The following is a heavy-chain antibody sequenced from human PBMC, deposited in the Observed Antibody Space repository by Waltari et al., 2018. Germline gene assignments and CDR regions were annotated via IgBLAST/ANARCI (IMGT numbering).Heavy chain of an antibody. Sequence: QVQLVQSGAEVKKPGASVKVSCKASGYTFTSYAMHWVRQAPGQRLEWMGWINAGNGNTKYSQKFQGRVTITRDTSASTAYMERSSLRSEDTAVYYCARGHHQGELPTLDYWGQGTLVTVSS. D-gene: IGHD1-26*01. CDR2: INAGNGNT. CDR3: ARGHHQGELPTLDY. V-gene: IGHV1-3*01. J-gene: IGHJ4*02. CDR1: GYTFTSYA.